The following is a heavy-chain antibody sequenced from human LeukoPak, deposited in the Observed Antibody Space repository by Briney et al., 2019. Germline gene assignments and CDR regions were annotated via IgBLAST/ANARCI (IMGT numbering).Heavy chain of an antibody. CDR3: ARDRGYYDSMWRAGYYFDY. D-gene: IGHD3-22*01. CDR1: GYTFTSYY. Sequence: ASVKVSCKASGYTFTSYYMHWVRQAPGQGLEWMGIINPSGGSTSYAQKFQGRVTMTRDTSTSTVYMELSSLRSEDTAVYYCARDRGYYDSMWRAGYYFDYWGQGTLVTVSS. CDR2: INPSGGST. V-gene: IGHV1-46*01. J-gene: IGHJ4*02.